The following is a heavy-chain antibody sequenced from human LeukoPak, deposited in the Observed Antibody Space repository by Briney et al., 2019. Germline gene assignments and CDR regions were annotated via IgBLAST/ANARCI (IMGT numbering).Heavy chain of an antibody. D-gene: IGHD6-13*01. CDR3: ARESPVAATGRSWFDS. J-gene: IGHJ5*01. Sequence: PGGSLRLSCAASGFTFSSYAMSWVRQAPGKGLEWVSTITGSGGTTYYADSVKGRFTISRDNSMNTLYLQMNSLRAEDTALYYCARESPVAATGRSWFDSWGQGTLVTVSS. CDR2: ITGSGGTT. V-gene: IGHV3-23*01. CDR1: GFTFSSYA.